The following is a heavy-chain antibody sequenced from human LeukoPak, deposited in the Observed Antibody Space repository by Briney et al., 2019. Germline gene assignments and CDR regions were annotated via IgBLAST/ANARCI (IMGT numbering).Heavy chain of an antibody. J-gene: IGHJ5*02. CDR3: AGGIGYATSPADH. Sequence: SETLSLTCAVSGVSTSSSNYYWAWIRQPPGKGLDWIGSIHYSGSTNYNPYLKSRVTMSLDTSKNHFSLSLNSVTAADTAVYFCAGGIGYATSPADHLGQGTLVIVSS. D-gene: IGHD6-13*01. CDR2: IHYSGST. V-gene: IGHV4-39*07. CDR1: GVSTSSSNYY.